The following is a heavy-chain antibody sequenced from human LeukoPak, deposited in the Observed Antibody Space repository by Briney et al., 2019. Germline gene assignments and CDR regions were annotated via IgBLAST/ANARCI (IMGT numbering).Heavy chain of an antibody. CDR2: IYHSGST. CDR1: GGSIRSYW. J-gene: IGHJ3*01. D-gene: IGHD3-10*01. Sequence: PSETLSLTCTVSGGSIRSYWWSWIRQPPGKGLEWIGYIYHSGSTNYNPSLKSRVTMSVDTSKNQLSLKLSAVTAADTAMFYCVGHYYDSGRYAQDAFDVWGQGTLVTVSS. CDR3: VGHYYDSGRYAQDAFDV. V-gene: IGHV4-59*08.